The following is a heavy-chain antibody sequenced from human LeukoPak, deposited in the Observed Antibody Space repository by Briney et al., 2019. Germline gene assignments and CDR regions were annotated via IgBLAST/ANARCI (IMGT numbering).Heavy chain of an antibody. CDR1: GGSISSSSYY. CDR3: ARGGDDYVWGSPLDY. D-gene: IGHD3-16*01. CDR2: IYYSGST. J-gene: IGHJ4*02. Sequence: PSETLSLTCTVSGGSISSSSYYWGWIRQPPGTGLEWIGSIYYSGSTYYNPSLKSRVTISVDTSKNQFSLKLSSVTAADTAVYYCARGGDDYVWGSPLDYWGQGTLVTVSS. V-gene: IGHV4-39*07.